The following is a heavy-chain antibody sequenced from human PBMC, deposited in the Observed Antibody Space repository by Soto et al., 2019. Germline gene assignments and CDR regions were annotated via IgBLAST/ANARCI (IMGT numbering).Heavy chain of an antibody. Sequence: QVQLVQSGAEVKKPGASVKVSCKASGYTFTSYDINWVRQATGQGLEWMGWMNPNSGNTGYAQKFQGRVTMTRTTSISTAYMELSSLRSEDTAVYYCARTLRYYGSGTESWFDPWCQGPLVTVSS. J-gene: IGHJ5*02. CDR3: ARTLRYYGSGTESWFDP. D-gene: IGHD3-10*01. V-gene: IGHV1-8*01. CDR1: GYTFTSYD. CDR2: MNPNSGNT.